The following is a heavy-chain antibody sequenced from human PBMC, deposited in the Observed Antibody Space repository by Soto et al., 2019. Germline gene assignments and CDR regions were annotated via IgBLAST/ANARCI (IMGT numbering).Heavy chain of an antibody. CDR3: ARDPSTSGRSGHDY. D-gene: IGHD3-10*01. V-gene: IGHV1-18*01. CDR1: GYTFTSYG. J-gene: IGHJ4*02. Sequence: QVQLVQSGAEVKKAGASVKVSCKASGYTFTSYGISWVRQAPGQGLEWMGWISAYNGNTNYAQKFQGRVTLTTDTSTTTAYMELRSLRSDDTAVYYCARDPSTSGRSGHDYWGQGTLVTVSS. CDR2: ISAYNGNT.